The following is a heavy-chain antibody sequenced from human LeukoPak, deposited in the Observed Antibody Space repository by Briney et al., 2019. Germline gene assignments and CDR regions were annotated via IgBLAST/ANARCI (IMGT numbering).Heavy chain of an antibody. J-gene: IGHJ4*02. Sequence: PSETLSLTCTVSGGSISSSSYYWGWIRQPPGKGLEWIGSIYYSGSTYYNPSLKSRVTISVDTSKNQFSLKLSSVTAADTAVYYCARQDKWLRDYWGQGTLVTVSS. V-gene: IGHV4-39*01. CDR3: ARQDKWLRDY. CDR2: IYYSGST. D-gene: IGHD5-12*01. CDR1: GGSISSSSYY.